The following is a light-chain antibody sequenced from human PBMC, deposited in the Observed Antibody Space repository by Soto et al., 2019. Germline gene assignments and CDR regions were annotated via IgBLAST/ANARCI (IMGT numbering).Light chain of an antibody. CDR1: QSISTW. Sequence: IRMTQSPSSLSASTGDRCAITCRASQSISTWLAWYQQKPGKAPKLLIYKASTLGSGVPSRFSGSGSATEFTLTISSLQPDDFATYYCQQYNTYSPVNFGGGTKVDI. J-gene: IGKJ4*01. CDR3: QQYNTYSPVN. CDR2: KAS. V-gene: IGKV1-5*03.